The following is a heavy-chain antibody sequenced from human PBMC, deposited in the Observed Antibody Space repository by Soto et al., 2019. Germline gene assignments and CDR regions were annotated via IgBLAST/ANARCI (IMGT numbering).Heavy chain of an antibody. CDR2: INHSGST. V-gene: IGHV4-34*01. J-gene: IGHJ6*03. CDR1: RGSLSGYY. Sequence: PSETLSLTCVVYRGSLSGYYWSWIRQPPGKGLEWIGEINHSGSTHYSPSLKSRVTMSVDTSKNHFSVKLTSVTAADTATYYCARVPLRGTSSYYMDGWDTGTTVTFSS. D-gene: IGHD1-1*01. CDR3: ARVPLRGTSSYYMDG.